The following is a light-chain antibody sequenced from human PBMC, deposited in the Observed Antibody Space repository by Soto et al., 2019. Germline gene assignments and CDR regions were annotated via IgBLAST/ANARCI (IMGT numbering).Light chain of an antibody. CDR2: HVS. CDR1: QSVSSN. CDR3: EQYDNRPRGGLT. V-gene: IGKV3-15*01. J-gene: IGKJ4*01. Sequence: EIVMTQSPATLSVSQGERATLSCRASQSVSSNLAWYQEKPGQAPRLLMYHVSTRATGIPARFSGSGSGTEFTLTIRSLQSEDFAVYYCEQYDNRPRGGLTFGGRTKVLIK.